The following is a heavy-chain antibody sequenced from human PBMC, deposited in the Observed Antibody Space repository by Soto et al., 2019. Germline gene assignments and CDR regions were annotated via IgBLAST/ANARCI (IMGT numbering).Heavy chain of an antibody. CDR3: ARDWNGDKYFDF. Sequence: DVQLVKSGGGLIQPGGSLRLSCAASGITATNGHMSWVRQAPGKGLEWVSVIFSDDNTYYADSVKGRFTISRDTSKSTVYLQMNSLRAEDTDVYYCARDWNGDKYFDFWDQGSLVTVSS. J-gene: IGHJ4*02. D-gene: IGHD4-17*01. CDR1: GITATNGH. V-gene: IGHV3-53*01. CDR2: IFSDDNT.